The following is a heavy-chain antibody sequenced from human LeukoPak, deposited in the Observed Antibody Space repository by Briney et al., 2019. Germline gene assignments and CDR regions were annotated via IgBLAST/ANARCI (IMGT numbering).Heavy chain of an antibody. V-gene: IGHV4-59*08. CDR1: GGSISSYY. D-gene: IGHD7-27*01. Sequence: SGTLSLTCTVSGGSISSYYWSWIRQPPGKGLEWIGYINYSGSTSYNPSLKSRVTISVDTSRDQFSLKLTSVTAADTAVYYCARLNGGRWGQGILVTVSS. J-gene: IGHJ4*02. CDR3: ARLNGGR. CDR2: INYSGST.